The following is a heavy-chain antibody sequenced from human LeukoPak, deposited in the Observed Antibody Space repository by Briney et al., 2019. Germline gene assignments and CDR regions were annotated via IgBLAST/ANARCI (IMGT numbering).Heavy chain of an antibody. CDR2: IYPGDSDT. J-gene: IGHJ4*02. Sequence: GESLKISCQGSGYSFTSYWIAWVRQMPGKGLEWMGIIYPGDSDTRYSPSFQGQVTISADKFISTAYLQWSSLKASDTAMYYCARHFRSSSSFDYWGQGTLVTVSS. D-gene: IGHD6-13*01. V-gene: IGHV5-51*01. CDR1: GYSFTSYW. CDR3: ARHFRSSSSFDY.